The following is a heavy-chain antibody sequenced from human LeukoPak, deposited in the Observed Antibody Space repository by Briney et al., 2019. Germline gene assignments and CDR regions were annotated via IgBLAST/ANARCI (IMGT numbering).Heavy chain of an antibody. CDR1: GGTFSSYA. CDR3: ARDPDYYDSSGYYP. D-gene: IGHD3-22*01. V-gene: IGHV1-69*04. J-gene: IGHJ5*02. CDR2: IIPILGIA. Sequence: SVKVSCKASGGTFSSYAISWVRQAPGQGLEWMGRIIPILGIANYAQKFQGRVTITADKSTSTAYMELSSLRSEDTAVYYCARDPDYYDSSGYYPTGQGTLVTVSS.